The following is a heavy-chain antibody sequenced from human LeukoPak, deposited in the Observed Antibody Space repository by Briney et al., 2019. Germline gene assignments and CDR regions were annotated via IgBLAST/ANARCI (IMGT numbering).Heavy chain of an antibody. D-gene: IGHD6-13*01. CDR1: GGSISSYY. V-gene: IGHV4-4*07. Sequence: PSETLSLTCNVSGGSISSYYRSWIRQPAGKGLEWIGRINTSGTNNSNASLKSRVTMSIDTSKNQFSLKLSSVTAADTAVYYCAREGSSWRFFDYWGQGTLVTVSS. J-gene: IGHJ4*02. CDR3: AREGSSWRFFDY. CDR2: INTSGTN.